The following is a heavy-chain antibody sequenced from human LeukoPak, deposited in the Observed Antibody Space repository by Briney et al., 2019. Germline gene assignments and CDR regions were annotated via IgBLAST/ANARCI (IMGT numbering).Heavy chain of an antibody. CDR2: ISSSSSYI. D-gene: IGHD6-19*01. CDR3: ARYSPMGYSSGFDY. V-gene: IGHV3-21*01. J-gene: IGHJ4*02. Sequence: SGGSLRLSCAASGFTFSSYSMNWVRQAPGKGLEWVSSISSSSSYIYYADSVKGRFTISRDNAKNSLYLQMNSLRAEDTAVYYCARYSPMGYSSGFDYWGQGTLVTVSS. CDR1: GFTFSSYS.